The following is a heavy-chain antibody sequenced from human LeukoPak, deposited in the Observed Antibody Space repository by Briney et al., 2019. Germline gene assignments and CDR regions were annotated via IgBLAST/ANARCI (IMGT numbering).Heavy chain of an antibody. Sequence: PSETLSLTCTVSGGSISSYYWSWIRQPPGKGLEWIGYIYYSGSTNYNPSLKSRVTISVDTSKNQFSLQMSSVTAADTAVYYCARDLKEATIVRSFDYWGQGTLVTVSS. V-gene: IGHV4-59*12. CDR1: GGSISSYY. CDR2: IYYSGST. J-gene: IGHJ4*02. D-gene: IGHD5-12*01. CDR3: ARDLKEATIVRSFDY.